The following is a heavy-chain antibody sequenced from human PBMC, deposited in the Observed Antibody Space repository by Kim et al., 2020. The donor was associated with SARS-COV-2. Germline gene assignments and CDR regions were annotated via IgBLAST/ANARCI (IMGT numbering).Heavy chain of an antibody. CDR2: INPSGGDT. Sequence: ASVKVSCKASGYTFTNYFIHWVRQAPGQGLQWMGIINPSGGDTTYAQKFQGRVTMTRDTSTRPVYMDLSSLRSGETAVYFCSRAPPHDGSGYYLKYNYYY. CDR1: GYTFTNYF. J-gene: IGHJ6*01. CDR3: SRAPPHDGSGYYLKYNYYY. V-gene: IGHV1-46*01. D-gene: IGHD3-22*01.